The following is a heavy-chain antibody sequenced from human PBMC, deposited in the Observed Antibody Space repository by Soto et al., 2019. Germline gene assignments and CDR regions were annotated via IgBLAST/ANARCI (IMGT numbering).Heavy chain of an antibody. V-gene: IGHV5-51*01. J-gene: IGHJ4*02. D-gene: IGHD3-22*01. CDR1: GYSVSSYW. Sequence: LGASVKISCKGSGYSVSSYWRGWVRQMPGKGLEWMGIIYPGDSDTRYSPSFQGQVTISADKSISTAYLQWSSLKASDTAMYYCARLASIDSSGYYYVYDYWGQGTLVTVSS. CDR3: ARLASIDSSGYYYVYDY. CDR2: IYPGDSDT.